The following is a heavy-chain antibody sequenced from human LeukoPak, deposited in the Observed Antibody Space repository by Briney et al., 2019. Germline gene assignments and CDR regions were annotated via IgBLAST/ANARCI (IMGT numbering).Heavy chain of an antibody. V-gene: IGHV1-46*01. CDR2: INPSGGST. D-gene: IGHD3-10*01. CDR3: ARVQYYYGSGSQPHLVPDY. CDR1: GYTLTELS. Sequence: ASVKVSCKVSGYTLTELSMHWVRQAPGQGLEWMGIINPSGGSTSYAQKFQGRVTMTRDTSTSTVYMELSSLRSEDTAVYYCARVQYYYGSGSQPHLVPDYWGQGTLVTVSS. J-gene: IGHJ4*02.